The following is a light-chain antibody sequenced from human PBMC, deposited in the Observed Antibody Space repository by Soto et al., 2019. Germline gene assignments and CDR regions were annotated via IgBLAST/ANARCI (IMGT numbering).Light chain of an antibody. J-gene: IGKJ2*01. CDR3: QQYNSYQYT. Sequence: DIQMTQSPSTLSASVGDRVTITCRASQSISSWLAWYQQKPGKAPKLLIYKASSLESGVPSRFSGSGSGTEFTITISSRQPDDFETYYCQQYNSYQYTFGQGTKLEIK. V-gene: IGKV1-5*03. CDR2: KAS. CDR1: QSISSW.